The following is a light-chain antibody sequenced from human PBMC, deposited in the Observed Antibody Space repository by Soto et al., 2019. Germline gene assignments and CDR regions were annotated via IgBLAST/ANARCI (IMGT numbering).Light chain of an antibody. Sequence: DIVMTQSPDSLAVSLGERATINCKSSQSVLYSSNNKNYLAWYQQKPGQPPKLLIYWASTRESGVPDRFSGSGSGTDFTLTIGILQAEDVAVYYCQQYYSMPWTFGQGTKVEIK. CDR3: QQYYSMPWT. J-gene: IGKJ1*01. V-gene: IGKV4-1*01. CDR1: QSVLYSSNNKNY. CDR2: WAS.